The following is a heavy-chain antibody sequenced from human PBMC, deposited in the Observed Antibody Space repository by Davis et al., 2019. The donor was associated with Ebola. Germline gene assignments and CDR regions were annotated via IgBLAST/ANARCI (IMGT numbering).Heavy chain of an antibody. Sequence: SETLSLTCTVSGGSISSGGYYWSWIRQHPGKGLEWIGYIYYSGSTYYNPSLKSRVTIPVDTSKNQFSLKLSSVTAADTAVYYCARLEGGYGMDVWGQGTTVTVSS. D-gene: IGHD1-1*01. J-gene: IGHJ6*02. CDR2: IYYSGST. V-gene: IGHV4-31*03. CDR3: ARLEGGYGMDV. CDR1: GGSISSGGYY.